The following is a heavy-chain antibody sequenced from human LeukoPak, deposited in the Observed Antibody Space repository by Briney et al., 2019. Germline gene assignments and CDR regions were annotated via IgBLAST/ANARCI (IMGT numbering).Heavy chain of an antibody. CDR2: ISYSWSS. D-gene: IGHD1-26*01. V-gene: IGHV4-39*01. CDR1: GVSISNSNYY. Sequence: PSETLSLTYTVSGVSISNSNYYWVWIRQPPGKGLEWIGSISYSWSSYYNTSLNSRDTITVDTSKNQFSLKLSSVTAADTAVYFCARLAIVGATTGNLDYWGQGTLVTVSP. CDR3: ARLAIVGATTGNLDY. J-gene: IGHJ4*02.